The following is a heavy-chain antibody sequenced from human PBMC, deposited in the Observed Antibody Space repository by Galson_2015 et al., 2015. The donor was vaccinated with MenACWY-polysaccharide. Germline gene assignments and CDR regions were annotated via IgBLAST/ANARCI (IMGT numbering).Heavy chain of an antibody. CDR1: GFTFSSYS. D-gene: IGHD1-26*01. Sequence: SLRLSCAASGFTFSSYSMNWVRQAPGRGLEWVSSISSSSSYIYYADSVKGRFTISRDNAKNSLYLQMNSLRAEDTAVYYCARDGGSYAEHEYFDYWGQGTLVTVSS. J-gene: IGHJ4*02. CDR2: ISSSSSYI. CDR3: ARDGGSYAEHEYFDY. V-gene: IGHV3-21*01.